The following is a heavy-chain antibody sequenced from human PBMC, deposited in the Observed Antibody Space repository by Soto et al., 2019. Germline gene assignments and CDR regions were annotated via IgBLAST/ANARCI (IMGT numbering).Heavy chain of an antibody. V-gene: IGHV3-53*01. CDR3: ARDQAARDSSGYSWSRNYYYGMDV. D-gene: IGHD3-22*01. Sequence: GGSLRLSCAASGFTVSSNYMSWVRQAPGKGLEWVSVIYSGGSTYYADSVKGRFTISRDNSKNTLYLQMNSLRAEDAAVYYCARDQAARDSSGYSWSRNYYYGMDVWGQGTTVTVSS. J-gene: IGHJ6*02. CDR2: IYSGGST. CDR1: GFTVSSNY.